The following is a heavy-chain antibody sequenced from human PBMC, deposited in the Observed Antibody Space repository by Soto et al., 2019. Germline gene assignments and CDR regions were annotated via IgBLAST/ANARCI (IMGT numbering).Heavy chain of an antibody. CDR1: GFTFSNYW. J-gene: IGHJ4*02. CDR3: ARGGFSGSGRYLHGEY. V-gene: IGHV3-74*01. Sequence: EVQLVESGGGLVQPGGSLRLSCAASGFTFSNYWMHWVRQAPGKGLVWVSRIKSGGGSISYAASVKGRFTISRDDARNTTYLQINSLLADDTAVYYCARGGFSGSGRYLHGEYWGQGTLVTVSS. CDR2: IKSGGGSI. D-gene: IGHD3-10*01.